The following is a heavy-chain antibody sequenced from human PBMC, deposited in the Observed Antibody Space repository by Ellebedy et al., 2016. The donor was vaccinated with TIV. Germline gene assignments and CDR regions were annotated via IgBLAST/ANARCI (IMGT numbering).Heavy chain of an antibody. CDR1: GFTFSGYG. Sequence: GGSLRLSCAASGFTFSGYGMHWVRQAPGKGLEWVAVISNDGSTKHYADSVKGRFTISRDNSKNTLFLHLNSLRPEDTAMYYCARDRFDILASFYPNYFDHWGQGTQVTVSS. J-gene: IGHJ4*02. CDR2: ISNDGSTK. CDR3: ARDRFDILASFYPNYFDH. D-gene: IGHD3-9*01. V-gene: IGHV3-30*03.